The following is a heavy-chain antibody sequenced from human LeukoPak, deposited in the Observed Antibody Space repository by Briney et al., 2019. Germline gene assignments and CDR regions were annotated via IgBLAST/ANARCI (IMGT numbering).Heavy chain of an antibody. D-gene: IGHD3/OR15-3a*01. CDR3: AGSWTSLDAFDI. V-gene: IGHV3-23*01. CDR1: GFTFSSYA. CDR2: ISGSGGST. Sequence: GGSLRLSCAASGFTFSSYAMSWVRQAPGKGLEWVSAISGSGGSTYYADSVKGRFTISGDNSKNTLYLQMTSLRADDTAMYYCAGSWTSLDAFDIWGQGTMVTVSS. J-gene: IGHJ3*02.